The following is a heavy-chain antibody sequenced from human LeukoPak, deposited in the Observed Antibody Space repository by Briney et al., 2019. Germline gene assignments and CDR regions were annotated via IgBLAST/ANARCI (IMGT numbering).Heavy chain of an antibody. Sequence: GASVKVSCKASGGTFSSYAISWVRQAPGQGLEWMGRIIPILGIANYAQKFQGRVTITADKSTSTAYMELSSLRSEDTAVYYCARGRVVPAARQGWFDPWGQGTLVTVSS. V-gene: IGHV1-69*04. CDR3: ARGRVVPAARQGWFDP. D-gene: IGHD2-2*01. J-gene: IGHJ5*02. CDR1: GGTFSSYA. CDR2: IIPILGIA.